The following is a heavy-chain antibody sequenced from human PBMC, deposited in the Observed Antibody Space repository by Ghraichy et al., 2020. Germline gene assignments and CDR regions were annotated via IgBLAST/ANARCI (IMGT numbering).Heavy chain of an antibody. D-gene: IGHD2/OR15-2a*01. J-gene: IGHJ6*03. V-gene: IGHV3-23*01. CDR2: ISGSGGAT. CDR1: GFTFRNDA. CDR3: AKAFRPNRGDYFYYMDV. Sequence: GGSLRLSCAASGFTFRNDAMSWVRQTPGKGLEWVSAISGSGGATYYADSVKGRFTISRDNSRSTLFLQMNNLRAEDTALYYCAKAFRPNRGDYFYYMDVWGKGTTVTVSS.